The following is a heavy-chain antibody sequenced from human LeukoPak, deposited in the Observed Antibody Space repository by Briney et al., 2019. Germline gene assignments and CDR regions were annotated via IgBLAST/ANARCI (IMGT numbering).Heavy chain of an antibody. V-gene: IGHV1-2*02. CDR3: ARAFSGSYPDY. Sequence: GASVKVSCKASGYTFTGYYMHWVRQAPGQGLEWMGWINPNSGGINYAQKLQGRVTMTRDTSISTAYLELSRLRSDDTAVYCCARAFSGSYPDYWGQGTLVTVSS. CDR1: GYTFTGYY. D-gene: IGHD1-26*01. CDR2: INPNSGGI. J-gene: IGHJ4*02.